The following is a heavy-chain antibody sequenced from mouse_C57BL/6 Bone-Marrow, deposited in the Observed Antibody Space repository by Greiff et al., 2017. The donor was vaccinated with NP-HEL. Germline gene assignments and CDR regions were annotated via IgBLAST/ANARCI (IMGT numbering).Heavy chain of an antibody. D-gene: IGHD2-4*01. V-gene: IGHV1-76*01. J-gene: IGHJ2*01. CDR1: GYTFTDYY. Sequence: LVESGAELVRPGASVKLSCKASGYTFTDYYINWVKQRPGQGLEWIARIYPGSGNTYYNEKFKGKATLTAEKSSSTAYMQLSSLTSEDSAVYFCATYDYDRYFDYWGQGTTLTVSS. CDR2: IYPGSGNT. CDR3: ATYDYDRYFDY.